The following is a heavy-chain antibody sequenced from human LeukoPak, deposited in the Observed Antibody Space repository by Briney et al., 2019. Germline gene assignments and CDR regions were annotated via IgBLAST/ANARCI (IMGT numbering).Heavy chain of an antibody. CDR1: GFTFSSYA. Sequence: GGSLRISCAASGFTFSSYAMHWVRQAPGKGLEWVAVISYDGSNKYYADSVKGRFTISRDNSKNTLYLQMNSLRAEDTAVYYCARGAPPQNWGQGALVTVSS. CDR2: ISYDGSNK. J-gene: IGHJ4*02. V-gene: IGHV3-30-3*01. CDR3: ARGAPPQN.